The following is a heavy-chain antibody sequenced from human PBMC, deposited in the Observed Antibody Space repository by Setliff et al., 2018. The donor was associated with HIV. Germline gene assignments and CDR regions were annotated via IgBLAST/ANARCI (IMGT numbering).Heavy chain of an antibody. V-gene: IGHV4-4*09. D-gene: IGHD3-3*01. J-gene: IGHJ4*02. CDR3: ARERRGYSNYFDY. CDR2: IYTSGST. CDR1: GGSISDYY. Sequence: SETLSLTCTVSGGSISDYYWSWIRQPPGKGLEWIGYIYTSGSTNYNPSLYSRVTISVDTSKNQFSLKLRSVTAADTAVYYCARERRGYSNYFDYWGQGTLVTVSS.